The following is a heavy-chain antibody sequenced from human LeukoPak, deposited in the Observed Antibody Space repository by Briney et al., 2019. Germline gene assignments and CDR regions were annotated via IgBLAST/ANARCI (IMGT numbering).Heavy chain of an antibody. CDR1: GFTVSSNY. CDR2: ISSGGST. V-gene: IGHV3-66*01. CDR3: ARGLTYYYDSSGYPRSYYFDY. J-gene: IGHJ4*02. Sequence: GGSLRLSCAASGFTVSSNYMSWVRQAPGKGLEWVSVISSGGSTYYADSVKGRFTISRDNSKNTLYLQMNSLRAEDTAVYYCARGLTYYYDSSGYPRSYYFDYWGQGTLVTVSS. D-gene: IGHD3-22*01.